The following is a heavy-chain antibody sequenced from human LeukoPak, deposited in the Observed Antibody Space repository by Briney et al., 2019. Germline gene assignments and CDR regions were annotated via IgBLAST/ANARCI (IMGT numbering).Heavy chain of an antibody. Sequence: GKSLRLSCAASGFTFNNYGMHWVRQAPGKGLEWVAVISYDGRNIHYPDSVKGRFTISRDISTDTLWLQVDSLRTEDTAVYYCAKGPLRGTAAAIDYWGQGTLVTVSS. J-gene: IGHJ4*02. V-gene: IGHV3-30*18. D-gene: IGHD2-2*01. CDR3: AKGPLRGTAAAIDY. CDR2: ISYDGRNI. CDR1: GFTFNNYG.